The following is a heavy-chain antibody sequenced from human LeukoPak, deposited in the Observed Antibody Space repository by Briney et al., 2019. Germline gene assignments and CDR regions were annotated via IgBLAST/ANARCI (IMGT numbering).Heavy chain of an antibody. V-gene: IGHV3-11*01. D-gene: IGHD2-2*01. J-gene: IGHJ6*02. CDR3: ARDRYCSSTSCSYYYYYGMDV. CDR1: GFTFSDYY. Sequence: GGSLRLSCAASGFTFSDYYMSWIRQAPGKGLEWVSYISSSGSTIYYADSVKGRFTISRDNAKNSLYLQMNSLRAEDTAVYYCARDRYCSSTSCSYYYYYGMDVWGQGTTVTVSS. CDR2: ISSSGSTI.